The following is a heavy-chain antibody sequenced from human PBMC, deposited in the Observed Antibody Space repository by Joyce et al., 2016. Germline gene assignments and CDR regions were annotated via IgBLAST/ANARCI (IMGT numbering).Heavy chain of an antibody. V-gene: IGHV3-23*01. D-gene: IGHD6-19*01. CDR1: GFRFSSYA. CDR2: ISGSGGST. CDR3: AKVHPPYSSGWYVDPFDV. J-gene: IGHJ4*02. Sequence: EVQLLESGGALVQPGESLRLSCVASGFRFSSYAMSWVRQAPGKGLEWVSCISGSGGSTFYPDSVKGRFTISRDNSKNTLYLQMNSLRAEDTAIYYCAKVHPPYSSGWYVDPFDVWGQGTLVTASS.